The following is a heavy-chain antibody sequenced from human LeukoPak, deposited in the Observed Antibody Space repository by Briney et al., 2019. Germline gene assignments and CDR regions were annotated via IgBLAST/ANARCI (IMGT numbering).Heavy chain of an antibody. J-gene: IGHJ5*02. CDR1: GGSITFSSYY. Sequence: SETLSLTCTVSGGSITFSSYYWSWIRQPPGKGLEWIGYIYYSGSTNYNPSLKSRVTISVDTSKNQFSLRLSSVTAADTAVYYCARGGNCGGGTCYSDRGWFDPWGQGTLVTVSS. CDR3: ARGGNCGGGTCYSDRGWFDP. V-gene: IGHV4-61*01. D-gene: IGHD2-15*01. CDR2: IYYSGST.